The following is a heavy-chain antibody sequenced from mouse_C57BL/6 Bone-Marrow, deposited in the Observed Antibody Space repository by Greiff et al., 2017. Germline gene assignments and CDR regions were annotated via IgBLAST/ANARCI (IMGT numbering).Heavy chain of an antibody. CDR3: AREGYLGFDY. D-gene: IGHD2-2*01. Sequence: VQLQESGAELARPGASVKLSCKASGYTFTSYGISWVKQRTGQGLEWIGEIYPRSGNTYYNEKFKGKATLTAYKSSRTAYMELRSLTSEDSAVYFCAREGYLGFDYWGQGTTLTVSS. CDR2: IYPRSGNT. V-gene: IGHV1-81*01. J-gene: IGHJ2*01. CDR1: GYTFTSYG.